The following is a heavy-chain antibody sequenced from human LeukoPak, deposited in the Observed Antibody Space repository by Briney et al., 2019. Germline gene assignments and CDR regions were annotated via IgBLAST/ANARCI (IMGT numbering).Heavy chain of an antibody. CDR1: GGTFSSYA. CDR3: AGGISMIRGVTHRFDY. Sequence: GASVKVSCKASGGTFSSYAISWVRQAPGLGLEWMGGIIPIFGTANYAQKFQDRVTITADESTSTAYMELSSLRSEDTAVYYCAGGISMIRGVTHRFDYWGQGTLVTVSS. D-gene: IGHD3-10*01. J-gene: IGHJ4*02. V-gene: IGHV1-69*01. CDR2: IIPIFGTA.